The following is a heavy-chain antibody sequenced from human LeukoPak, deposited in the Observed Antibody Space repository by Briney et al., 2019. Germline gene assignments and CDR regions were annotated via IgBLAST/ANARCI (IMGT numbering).Heavy chain of an antibody. J-gene: IGHJ4*02. D-gene: IGHD2-21*02. CDR1: GGSFSGYY. Sequence: SETLSLTCAVYGGSFSGYYWSWIRQPPGKGLEWIGEINHSGSTNYNPSLKSRVTISVDTSKNQFSLKPSSVTAADTAVYYCATRQVVTASIDYWGQGTLVTVSS. V-gene: IGHV4-34*01. CDR2: INHSGST. CDR3: ATRQVVTASIDY.